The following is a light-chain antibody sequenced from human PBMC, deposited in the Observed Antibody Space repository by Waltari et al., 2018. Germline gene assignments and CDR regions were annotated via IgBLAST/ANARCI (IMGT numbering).Light chain of an antibody. CDR3: AAWDESLNGYV. CDR2: RDD. CDR1: NSNTGTNS. J-gene: IGLJ1*01. V-gene: IGLV1-44*01. Sequence: QSVLTQPPSASGTSGQRVTIPCSGDNSNTGTNSVDWYQQFPGTAPKLLISRDDQRPSGVPDRFSGSKSGTSASLAISGLLSEDEADYYCAAWDESLNGYVFATGTKVTVL.